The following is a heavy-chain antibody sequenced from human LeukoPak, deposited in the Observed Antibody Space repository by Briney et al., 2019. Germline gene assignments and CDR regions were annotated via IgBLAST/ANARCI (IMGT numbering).Heavy chain of an antibody. CDR2: IYYSGIT. V-gene: IGHV4-59*12. CDR1: GDSISYYY. Sequence: PSETLSLTCNVSGDSISYYYLTWIRQPPGKVLEWIGFIYYSGITDYNSSLKSRVTISVDTSKNQFSLKLSSVTAADTAVYYCARGGRCSGGSCYYYYYYMDVWGKGTTVTVSS. CDR3: ARGGRCSGGSCYYYYYYMDV. J-gene: IGHJ6*03. D-gene: IGHD2-15*01.